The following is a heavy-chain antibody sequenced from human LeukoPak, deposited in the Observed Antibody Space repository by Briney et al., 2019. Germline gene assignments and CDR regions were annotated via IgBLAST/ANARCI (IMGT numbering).Heavy chain of an antibody. V-gene: IGHV4-59*08. CDR2: IYYSGTT. CDR3: ARSYDTDAYHNNWFDP. D-gene: IGHD3-16*01. Sequence: SETLSLTCSVSGGSISSYYWSGIRQSPGKGLEWIGYIYYSGTTNYNPSLKSRVTISVDTSRQQFSLKLSSVTAADTAVYYCARSYDTDAYHNNWFDPWGQGTLVTVSS. CDR1: GGSISSYY. J-gene: IGHJ5*02.